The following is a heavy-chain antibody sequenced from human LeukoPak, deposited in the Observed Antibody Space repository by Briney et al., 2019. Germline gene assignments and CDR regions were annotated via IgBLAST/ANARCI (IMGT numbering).Heavy chain of an antibody. J-gene: IGHJ4*02. Sequence: NSGGSLRLSCAASGFTFSNAWMSWIRQAPGKGLELVGRIYSKTDGGTTDYAAPVKGRFTISRDDSKNTLYMQMNSLKTEDTALYYCTTDTIVVVPAASPFDYWGPGTLVTVSS. V-gene: IGHV3-15*01. CDR2: IYSKTDGGTT. D-gene: IGHD2-2*01. CDR1: GFTFSNAW. CDR3: TTDTIVVVPAASPFDY.